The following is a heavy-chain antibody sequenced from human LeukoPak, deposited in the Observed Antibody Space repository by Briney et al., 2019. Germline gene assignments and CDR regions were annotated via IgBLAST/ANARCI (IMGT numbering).Heavy chain of an antibody. V-gene: IGHV4-61*05. CDR1: GGSISRSDNF. Sequence: SETLSLTCSVSGGSISRSDNFWGWIRQPPGKGLEWIGYIYYSGSTNYNPSLKSRVTISVDTSKNQFSLKLSSVTAADTAVYYCARHRNNFYRGPGDVWGQGTTVTVSS. CDR2: IYYSGST. D-gene: IGHD1/OR15-1a*01. J-gene: IGHJ6*02. CDR3: ARHRNNFYRGPGDV.